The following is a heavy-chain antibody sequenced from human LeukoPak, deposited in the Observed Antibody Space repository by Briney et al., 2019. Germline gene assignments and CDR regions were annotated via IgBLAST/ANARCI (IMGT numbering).Heavy chain of an antibody. CDR1: GYSFTSYW. CDR3: ARHGFRGPVAGLTDEYFQH. Sequence: GESLKISCKGSGYSFTSYWIGWVRQMPGEGLEWMGIIYPGDSDTRYSPSFQGQVTISADKSISTAYLQWSSLKASDTAMYYCARHGFRGPVAGLTDEYFQHWGQGTLVTVSS. CDR2: IYPGDSDT. J-gene: IGHJ1*01. V-gene: IGHV5-51*01. D-gene: IGHD6-19*01.